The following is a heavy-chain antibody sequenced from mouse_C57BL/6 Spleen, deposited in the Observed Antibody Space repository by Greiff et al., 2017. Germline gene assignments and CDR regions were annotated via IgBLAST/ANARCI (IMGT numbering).Heavy chain of an antibody. V-gene: IGHV1-39*01. CDR3: ARGCTTVEWYIDV. J-gene: IGHJ1*03. CDR1: GYSFTDYN. D-gene: IGHD2-14*01. CDR2: INPNYGTT. Sequence: VQLKESGPELVKPGASVKISCKASGYSFTDYNMNWVKQSNGKSLEWIGVINPNYGTTSYNQKFKGKATLTVDQSSSAAYMQLNILTSEDSAVYCSARGCTTVEWYIDVWGTGTTVTVSS.